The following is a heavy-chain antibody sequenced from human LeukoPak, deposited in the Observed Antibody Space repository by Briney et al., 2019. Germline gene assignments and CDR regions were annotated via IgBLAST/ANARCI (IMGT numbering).Heavy chain of an antibody. CDR1: GFTVSSSY. D-gene: IGHD3-10*01. V-gene: IGHV3-53*01. CDR3: ARVEGDGCYFDY. Sequence: GGSLRLSCAASGFTVSSSYMSWVRQAPGKGLEWVSVIYSGGSTYYADSVKGRFTISRDNSKNTLYLQMNSLRAEDTAVYYCARVEGDGCYFDYWGQGTLVTVSS. CDR2: IYSGGST. J-gene: IGHJ4*02.